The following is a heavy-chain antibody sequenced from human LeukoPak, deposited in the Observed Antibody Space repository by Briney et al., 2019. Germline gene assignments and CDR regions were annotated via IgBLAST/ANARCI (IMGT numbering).Heavy chain of an antibody. CDR1: GFTFSSYE. CDR3: ANMAYTSGGYFDY. CDR2: ISSSGFTI. J-gene: IGHJ4*02. V-gene: IGHV3-48*03. D-gene: IGHD3-10*01. Sequence: GGSLRLSCATSGFTFSSYEMNWVRQAPGKGLEWVSYISSSGFTIYYADSVKGRFTISRDNARNSLFLQMNSLRAEDTAVYYCANMAYTSGGYFDYWGQGTLVTVSS.